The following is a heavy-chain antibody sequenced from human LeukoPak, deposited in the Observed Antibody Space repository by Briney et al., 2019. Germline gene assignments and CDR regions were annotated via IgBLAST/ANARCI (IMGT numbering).Heavy chain of an antibody. D-gene: IGHD3-10*01. CDR1: GFTFSSYG. V-gene: IGHV3-33*01. J-gene: IGHJ6*02. Sequence: GGSLRLSCAASGFTFSSYGMHWVRQAPGKGLEWVAAIWYDGTNKNYADSVKGRFTISRDNSKNTLYLQMNSLRAEDTAVYYCARDRSTYGSGSSRPYYYGMDVWGQGTTVTVSS. CDR3: ARDRSTYGSGSSRPYYYGMDV. CDR2: IWYDGTNK.